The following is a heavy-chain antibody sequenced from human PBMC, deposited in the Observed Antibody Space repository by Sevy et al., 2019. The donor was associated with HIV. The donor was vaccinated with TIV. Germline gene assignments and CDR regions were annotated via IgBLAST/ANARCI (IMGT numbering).Heavy chain of an antibody. CDR3: AREGFLTGGLIVSYGMDV. V-gene: IGHV3-30*04. J-gene: IGHJ6*02. CDR2: MSYNGNKK. D-gene: IGHD3-16*02. Sequence: GSLRLSCAASGFSFSRSPMHWVRQAPGKGLEWMAVMSYNGNKKYNEDSVKGRFIISRDDSKNTLYLQMNRLRVEDTAVYYCAREGFLTGGLIVSYGMDVWGQGTTVTVSS. CDR1: GFSFSRSP.